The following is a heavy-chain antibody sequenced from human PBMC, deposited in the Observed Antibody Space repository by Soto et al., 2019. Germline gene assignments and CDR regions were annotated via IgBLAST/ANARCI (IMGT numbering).Heavy chain of an antibody. CDR3: ARKSSIVLGAYDAFAS. CDR2: IIPILGIA. D-gene: IGHD3-10*01. J-gene: IGHJ3*02. Sequence: QVQLVQSGAEVKKPGSSVKVSCKASGGTFSSYTISWVRQAPGQGLEWMGRIIPILGIANYAQKFQGRVTITADKVTSPAYVAMSSLRSEDTAVYYSARKSSIVLGAYDAFASWGQGTMVTVSS. V-gene: IGHV1-69*02. CDR1: GGTFSSYT.